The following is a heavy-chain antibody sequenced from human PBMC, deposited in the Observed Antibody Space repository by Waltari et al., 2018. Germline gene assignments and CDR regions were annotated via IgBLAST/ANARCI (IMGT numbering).Heavy chain of an antibody. CDR2: IIPIFGTA. V-gene: IGHV1-69*12. D-gene: IGHD3-22*01. J-gene: IGHJ3*02. Sequence: QVQLVQSGAEVKKPGSSVKVSCKASGGTFSSSSISWVRQAPGQGRGGMGGIIPIFGTANYAQKFQGRVTITADESTSTAYMELSSLRSEDTAVYYCARAVPPYDSSGKGAFDIWGQGTMVTVSS. CDR1: GGTFSSSS. CDR3: ARAVPPYDSSGKGAFDI.